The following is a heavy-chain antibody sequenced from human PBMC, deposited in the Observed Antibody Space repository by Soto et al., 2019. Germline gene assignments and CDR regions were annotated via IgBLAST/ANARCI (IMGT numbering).Heavy chain of an antibody. V-gene: IGHV1-24*01. CDR2: FDPEEGKT. D-gene: IGHD6-6*01. CDR3: AIKLGYFDY. CDR1: GYTLTDLS. J-gene: IGHJ4*02. Sequence: ASVKVSCKVSGYTLTDLSMHWVRQAPGKGLEWMGGFDPEEGKTVYAQRFQGRLTMTGDTSTDTRYMELHSLTSDDTAVYYCAIKLGYFDYWGQGTLVTDSS.